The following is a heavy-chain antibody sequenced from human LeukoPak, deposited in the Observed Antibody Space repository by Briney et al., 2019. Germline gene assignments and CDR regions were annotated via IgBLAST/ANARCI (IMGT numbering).Heavy chain of an antibody. CDR1: GYTFTSYA. CDR3: ARDSAYYYDSSGYYLRY. J-gene: IGHJ4*02. Sequence: ASVKVSCKASGYTFTSYAISWVRQAPGQGLEWMGWINPNSGGTNYAQKFQGRVTMTRDTSISTAYMELSRLRSDDTAVYYCARDSAYYYDSSGYYLRYWGQGTLVTVSS. CDR2: INPNSGGT. D-gene: IGHD3-22*01. V-gene: IGHV1-2*02.